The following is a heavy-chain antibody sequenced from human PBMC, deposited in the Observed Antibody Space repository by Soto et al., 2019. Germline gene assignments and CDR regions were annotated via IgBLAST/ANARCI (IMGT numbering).Heavy chain of an antibody. CDR2: IYYSGST. CDR3: ARFSRELSVKYYFDY. J-gene: IGHJ4*02. Sequence: QVQLQESGPGLVKPSQTLSLTCTVSGGSISSCGYYWSWIRQHPGKGLEWIGYIYYSGSTYYNPSLKSRVTISVDTSKNQFYLKLSSVTAADTAVYYCARFSRELSVKYYFDYWGQGTLVTVSS. D-gene: IGHD3-16*02. V-gene: IGHV4-31*03. CDR1: GGSISSCGYY.